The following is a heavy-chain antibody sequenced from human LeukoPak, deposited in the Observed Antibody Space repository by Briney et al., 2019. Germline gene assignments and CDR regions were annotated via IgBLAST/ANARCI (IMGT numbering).Heavy chain of an antibody. V-gene: IGHV3-23*01. D-gene: IGHD2-15*01. CDR1: GFTFSSYA. CDR2: ISGSGGST. CDR3: AKVGYCSGGSCYFLDY. J-gene: IGHJ4*02. Sequence: GGSLRLSCAASGFTFSSYAMSWVRQPPGKGLEWVSAISGSGGSTYYADSVKGRFTISRDNSKNTLYLQMNSLRAEDTAVYYCAKVGYCSGGSCYFLDYWGQGTLVTVSS.